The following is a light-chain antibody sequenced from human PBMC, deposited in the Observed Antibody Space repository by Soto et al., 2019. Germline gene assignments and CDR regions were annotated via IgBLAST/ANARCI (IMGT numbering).Light chain of an antibody. V-gene: IGKV3-11*01. CDR1: QSVGIK. CDR3: HHRDGWPAT. CDR2: DIV. J-gene: IGKJ1*01. Sequence: VLTQSPATLSLSPGERATLSCRASQSVGIKLAWYQQKPGQSPRLLIYDIVNRATGIPARFSGSGAGTDFTLTITSLEPEDVAVYYCHHRDGWPATFGQGTKV.